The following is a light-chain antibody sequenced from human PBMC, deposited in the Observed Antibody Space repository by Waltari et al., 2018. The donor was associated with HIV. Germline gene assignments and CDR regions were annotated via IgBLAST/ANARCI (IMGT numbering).Light chain of an antibody. Sequence: QSLLTQPPSASGTPGQSITISCTGTRIDVGGYSYVAWYQQHPGKAPKVIIHDGPNRPSGVSYRFSGSKSDDSASLTISVLQAEAEAIYFCSPYTANSVFVGGGTSLTVL. CDR1: RIDVGGYSY. V-gene: IGLV2-14*03. CDR3: SPYTANSVF. CDR2: DGP. J-gene: IGLJ2*01.